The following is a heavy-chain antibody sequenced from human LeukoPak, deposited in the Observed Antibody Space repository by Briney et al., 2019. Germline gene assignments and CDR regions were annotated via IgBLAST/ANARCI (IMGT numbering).Heavy chain of an antibody. V-gene: IGHV3-9*01. CDR1: GFNFDNSA. Sequence: GGSLRLSCAASGFNFDNSAMHWVRQAPGRGLEWVSGITWNSGILRYADSVKGRFTISRDNAKSSLYLEMNSLRAEDTAVYCCAKEGVQAVAGSFDYWGQGTLVTVSS. D-gene: IGHD6-19*01. CDR2: ITWNSGIL. CDR3: AKEGVQAVAGSFDY. J-gene: IGHJ4*02.